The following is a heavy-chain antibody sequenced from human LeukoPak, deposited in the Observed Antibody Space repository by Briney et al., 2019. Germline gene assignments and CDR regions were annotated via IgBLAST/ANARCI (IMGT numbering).Heavy chain of an antibody. V-gene: IGHV4-59*08. J-gene: IGHJ4*02. Sequence: PSETLCLTCTVSGGSISSYYWSWIRQPPGKGLEWIGYIYYSGSTNYNPSLKSRVTISVDTPKNQFSLKLSSVTAADTAVYYCARHRRYYYDSSGYYYSGSFDYRGQGTLVTVSS. CDR3: ARHRRYYYDSSGYYYSGSFDY. CDR2: IYYSGST. D-gene: IGHD3-22*01. CDR1: GGSISSYY.